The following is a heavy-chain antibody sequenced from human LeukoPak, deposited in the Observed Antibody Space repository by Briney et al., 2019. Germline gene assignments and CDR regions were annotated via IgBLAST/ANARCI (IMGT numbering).Heavy chain of an antibody. Sequence: ASVKVSCKASGYTFTGYYMHWVRQAPGQGLEWMGWINPNSGGTNYAQKFQGRVTMTRDTSISTAYMELSRLRSDDTAVYYCARDFLESGLEKTFRVVIIPPYYHLDVWGKGTTVTVSS. CDR1: GYTFTGYY. CDR2: INPNSGGT. V-gene: IGHV1-2*02. CDR3: ARDFLESGLEKTFRVVIIPPYYHLDV. D-gene: IGHD3-3*01. J-gene: IGHJ6*03.